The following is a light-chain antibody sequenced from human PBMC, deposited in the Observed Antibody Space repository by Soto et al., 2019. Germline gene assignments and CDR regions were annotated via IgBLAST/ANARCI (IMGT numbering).Light chain of an antibody. CDR1: SSDIGGSDF. V-gene: IGLV2-14*01. CDR2: EVN. J-gene: IGLJ2*01. CDR3: CSYTTTTTVV. Sequence: QSARTQPASVSGSPGQPITISCTGTSSDIGGSDFVSWYQQHPGKSPKLVMSEVNNRPSGVSSRFSGSKSGNTASLTISGLQAEDEADYYCCSYTTTTTVVFGGGTQLTVL.